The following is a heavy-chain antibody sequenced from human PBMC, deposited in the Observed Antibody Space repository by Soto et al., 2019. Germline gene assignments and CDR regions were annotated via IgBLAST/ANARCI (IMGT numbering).Heavy chain of an antibody. Sequence: GESLKISCKGSGYSFTSYWIGWVRQMPVKGLEWMGIIYPGDSDTRYSPSFQGQVTISADKSISTAYLQWSSLKASDTAMYYCARPLLSVWGSYRSPEAFDIWGQGTMVTRLL. CDR1: GYSFTSYW. J-gene: IGHJ3*02. CDR3: ARPLLSVWGSYRSPEAFDI. V-gene: IGHV5-51*01. CDR2: IYPGDSDT. D-gene: IGHD3-16*02.